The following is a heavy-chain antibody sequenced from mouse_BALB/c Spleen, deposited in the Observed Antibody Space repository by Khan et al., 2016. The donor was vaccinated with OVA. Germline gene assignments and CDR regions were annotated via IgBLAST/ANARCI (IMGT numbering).Heavy chain of an antibody. CDR3: ARRVLDWIFAY. CDR1: GYTFTTYW. J-gene: IGHJ3*01. V-gene: IGHV1-7*01. D-gene: IGHD1-1*01. CDR2: IDPSTGYT. Sequence: QVQLQQSGAELAKPGASVKLSCKASGYTFTTYWMHWVKQRPGQGLEWIGYIDPSTGYTKYNQKFKDKATLTTDKSSSTAYLQLSSLTSEDSAVYYCARRVLDWIFAYWGQGTRVTVSA.